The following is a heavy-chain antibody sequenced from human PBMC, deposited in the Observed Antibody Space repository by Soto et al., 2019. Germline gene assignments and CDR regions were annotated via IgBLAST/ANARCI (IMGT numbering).Heavy chain of an antibody. Sequence: ASVKVSCKASGYTFTSYGISWVRQAPGQGLEWMGWISAYNGNTNYAQKLQGRVTMNTDTSTSTAYMELRSLRSDDTAVYYCARDLGRDENYAFDIWGQGTMVTVSS. CDR3: ARDLGRDENYAFDI. CDR2: ISAYNGNT. V-gene: IGHV1-18*01. J-gene: IGHJ3*02. D-gene: IGHD7-27*01. CDR1: GYTFTSYG.